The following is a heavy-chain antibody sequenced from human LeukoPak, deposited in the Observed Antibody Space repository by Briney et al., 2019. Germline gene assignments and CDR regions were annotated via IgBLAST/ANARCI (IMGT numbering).Heavy chain of an antibody. CDR1: GGSISSYH. J-gene: IGHJ4*02. D-gene: IGHD2-2*01. Sequence: SETLSLTCTVSGGSISSYHWSWIRQPPGKGLEWIGYIYTSGSTNYNPSLKSRVTISVDTSKNQFSLKLSSVTAADTAVYYCARGKPVVPAAMGVYDYWGQGTLVTVSS. V-gene: IGHV4-4*09. CDR2: IYTSGST. CDR3: ARGKPVVPAAMGVYDY.